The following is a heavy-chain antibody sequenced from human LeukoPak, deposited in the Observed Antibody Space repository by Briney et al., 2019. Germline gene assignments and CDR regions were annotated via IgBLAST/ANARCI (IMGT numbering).Heavy chain of an antibody. V-gene: IGHV3-7*04. Sequence: GGSLRLSCAASGFSFSSSWMSWVRQSPGKGLEWVANIKEDGSQKYYVDSVKGRFTISRDNAKNSLYLQMNSLRGEDTAVYYCARGLTRSDYWGQGTLVTVSS. CDR3: ARGLTRSDY. CDR1: GFSFSSSW. CDR2: IKEDGSQK. J-gene: IGHJ4*02.